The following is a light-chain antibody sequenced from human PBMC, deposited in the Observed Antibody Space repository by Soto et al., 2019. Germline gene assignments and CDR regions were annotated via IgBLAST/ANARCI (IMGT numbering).Light chain of an antibody. CDR1: QSVLYSSNNKNY. CDR2: WAS. V-gene: IGKV4-1*01. Sequence: DIVMTQSPDSLAVSLGERATINCKSSQSVLYSSNNKNYLSWYQQKPGQPPKLLIYWASTREFGVPDRFSGSGSATDFTLTISSLQAEDVAVYYCHQYYNTPLTFGGGTKVEI. CDR3: HQYYNTPLT. J-gene: IGKJ4*01.